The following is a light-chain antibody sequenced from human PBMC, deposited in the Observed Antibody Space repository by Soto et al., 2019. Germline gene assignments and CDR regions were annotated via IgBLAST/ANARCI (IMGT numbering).Light chain of an antibody. J-gene: IGKJ1*01. Sequence: DIQMTQSPSTLSGSVGDRVTIXXRASQTISSWLAWYQQKPGKAPKVXIYKASSLERGVPSRFSGSGAGTEFTLTISSLQPDDFATYYCQQYNSYSWTFGQGTKVDIK. V-gene: IGKV1-5*03. CDR3: QQYNSYSWT. CDR1: QTISSW. CDR2: KAS.